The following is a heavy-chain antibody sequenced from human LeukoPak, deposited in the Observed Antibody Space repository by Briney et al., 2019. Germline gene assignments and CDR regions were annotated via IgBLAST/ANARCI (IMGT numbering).Heavy chain of an antibody. V-gene: IGHV4-59*01. Sequence: SETLSLTCTVSGGSISSYYWSWIRQPPGKGLEWIGYIYYSGSTNYNPSLKSRVTISVDASKNQFSLKLSSVTAADTAVYYCARWGYYDSSGYSSDAFDIWGQGTMVTVSS. J-gene: IGHJ3*02. CDR1: GGSISSYY. D-gene: IGHD3-22*01. CDR2: IYYSGST. CDR3: ARWGYYDSSGYSSDAFDI.